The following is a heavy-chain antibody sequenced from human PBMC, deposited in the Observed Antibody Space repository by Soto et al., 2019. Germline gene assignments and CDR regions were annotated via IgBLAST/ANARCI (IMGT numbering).Heavy chain of an antibody. CDR2: VSGYNGNT. J-gene: IGHJ4*02. CDR1: GYTFTTYG. V-gene: IGHV1-18*01. CDR3: AKGYNYGYGDY. Sequence: QVQLVQSGAEVKKPGASVKVSCKASGYTFTTYGISWVRQAPGQGLEWMGWVSGYNGNTKYAQKFQGRVTMTTDTSTATAYMELRSLRSADTAVHYCAKGYNYGYGDYWGLGTLVTVSS. D-gene: IGHD5-18*01.